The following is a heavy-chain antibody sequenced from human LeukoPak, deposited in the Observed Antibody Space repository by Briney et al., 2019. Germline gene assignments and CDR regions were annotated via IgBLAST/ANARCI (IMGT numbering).Heavy chain of an antibody. CDR2: ISWSSANV. V-gene: IGHV3-9*01. CDR1: GFTFDDYA. D-gene: IGHD3-10*01. CDR3: ARVTNPNFYGSGSYSHPFDY. J-gene: IGHJ4*02. Sequence: PGGSLRLSCAASGFTFDDYAMHWVRQDPGKGLEWVSGISWSSANVGYADSAKGRFTISRDNAKNSLYLQMNSLRAEDTAVYYCARVTNPNFYGSGSYSHPFDYWGQGTLVTVSS.